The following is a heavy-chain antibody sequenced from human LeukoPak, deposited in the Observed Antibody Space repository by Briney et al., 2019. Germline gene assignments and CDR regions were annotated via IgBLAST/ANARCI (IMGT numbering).Heavy chain of an antibody. CDR3: AKWKYSNSGIDDY. D-gene: IGHD6-6*01. CDR1: GFAFSSYA. Sequence: GGSLRLSCAASGFAFSSYAMSWVRQVPGKGLEWVSVISGSGDNTYYADSVKGRFTISRDNSKNMLYLQMNSLRAEDTAVHYCAKWKYSNSGIDDYWGQGTLVTVSS. CDR2: ISGSGDNT. J-gene: IGHJ4*02. V-gene: IGHV3-23*01.